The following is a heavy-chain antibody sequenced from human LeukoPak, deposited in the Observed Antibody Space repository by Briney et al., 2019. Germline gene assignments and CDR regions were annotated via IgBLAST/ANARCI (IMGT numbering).Heavy chain of an antibody. CDR3: ARNYDLVTGSLPYAFDI. V-gene: IGHV1-2*02. D-gene: IGHD3-9*01. Sequence: ASVKVSCKASGYTFTGYYMHWVRQAPGQGLEWMGWINPNSGGTNYAQKFQGRVTMTRDTSISTAYMELSRLRSDDTALYYCARNYDLVTGSLPYAFDIWGQGTMVTVSS. CDR1: GYTFTGYY. J-gene: IGHJ3*02. CDR2: INPNSGGT.